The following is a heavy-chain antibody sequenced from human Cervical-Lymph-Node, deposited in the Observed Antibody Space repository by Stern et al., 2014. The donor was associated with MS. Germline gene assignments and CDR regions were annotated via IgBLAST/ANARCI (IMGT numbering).Heavy chain of an antibody. Sequence: QVQLVQSGGGVVQPGRSLRLFCAASEFTFSSSGMHWVRQAPGKGLERLAIIWYDGSNRYYADSVKGRFTISRDNSKNTLYLQMNSLRVEDTAVYYCAREGGKTAEYFQHWGQGTLVTVSS. V-gene: IGHV3-33*01. CDR3: AREGGKTAEYFQH. CDR2: IWYDGSNR. CDR1: EFTFSSSG. J-gene: IGHJ1*01. D-gene: IGHD4-23*01.